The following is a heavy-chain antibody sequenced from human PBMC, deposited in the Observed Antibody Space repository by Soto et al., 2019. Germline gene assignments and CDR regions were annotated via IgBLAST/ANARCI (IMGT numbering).Heavy chain of an antibody. V-gene: IGHV4-30-4*01. D-gene: IGHD5-18*01. J-gene: IGHJ4*02. CDR3: ASGRRGYSYGYFDY. CDR1: GGSISSGDYY. Sequence: SETLSLTCTVSGGSISSGDYYWSWIRQPPGKGLEWIGYIYYSGSTYYNPSLKSRVTISVDTSKNQFSLKLSSVTAADTAVYYCASGRRGYSYGYFDYWGQGTLVNVS. CDR2: IYYSGST.